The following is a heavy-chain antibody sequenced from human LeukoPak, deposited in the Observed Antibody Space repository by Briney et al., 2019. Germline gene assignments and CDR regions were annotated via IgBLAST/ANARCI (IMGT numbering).Heavy chain of an antibody. J-gene: IGHJ5*02. Sequence: PSETLSLTCAVPGYSISSGHYGAWTRQPPGKELEWIGIIYHSGSTYYNPSLKSRVTISVDTSKNQFSLKLSSVTAADTAVYYCASEGGIQQLSWFDPWGQGTLVTVSS. CDR3: ASEGGIQQLSWFDP. D-gene: IGHD1-1*01. CDR2: IYHSGST. V-gene: IGHV4-38-2*01. CDR1: GYSISSGHY.